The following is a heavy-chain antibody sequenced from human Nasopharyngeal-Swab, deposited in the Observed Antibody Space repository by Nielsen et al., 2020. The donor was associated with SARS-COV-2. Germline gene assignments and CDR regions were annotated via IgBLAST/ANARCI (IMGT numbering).Heavy chain of an antibody. V-gene: IGHV5-51*01. D-gene: IGHD3/OR15-3a*01. CDR3: ARRTGLGAFDY. J-gene: IGHJ4*02. CDR2: LYPGDSNA. Sequence: GGSLRLSCTASGYSFSTYWIAWVRQQPGEGLEWMGILYPGDSNARYSPSFQGQVTISAGKSINTAYLQWSSLKASDTAMYYCARRTGLGAFDYWGQGTLVTVSS. CDR1: GYSFSTYW.